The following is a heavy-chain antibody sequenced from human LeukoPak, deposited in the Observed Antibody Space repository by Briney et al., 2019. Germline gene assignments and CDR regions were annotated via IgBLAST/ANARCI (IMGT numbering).Heavy chain of an antibody. CDR2: ISYDGSNK. CDR3: ARPSGGSGSYFDY. Sequence: GGSLRLSCAASGFTFSSYAMHWVRQAPGKGLEWVAVISYDGSNKYYADSVKGRFTISRDNSKNTLYLQMNSLRAEDTAVYYCARPSGGSGSYFDYWGQGTLVTVSS. V-gene: IGHV3-30-3*01. CDR1: GFTFSSYA. J-gene: IGHJ4*02. D-gene: IGHD3-10*01.